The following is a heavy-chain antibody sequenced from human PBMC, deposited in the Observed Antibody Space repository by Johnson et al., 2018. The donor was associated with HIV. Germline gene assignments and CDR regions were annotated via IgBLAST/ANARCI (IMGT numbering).Heavy chain of an antibody. CDR1: GFTVSSNY. CDR2: IYSGGST. J-gene: IGHJ3*02. Sequence: VQLVESGGDLVQPGGSLRLSCAVSGFTVSSNYMSWVRRAPGKGLEWVSVIYSGGSTYYADAVKGRCTISRENSKNTVYLQMNGLRAEDTAVYYCARVGQLARTHAFDIWGQGTMVTVSS. V-gene: IGHV3-66*02. CDR3: ARVGQLARTHAFDI. D-gene: IGHD6-13*01.